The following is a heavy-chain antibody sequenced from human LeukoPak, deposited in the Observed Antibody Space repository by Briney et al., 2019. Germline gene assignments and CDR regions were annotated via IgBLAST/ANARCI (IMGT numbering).Heavy chain of an antibody. V-gene: IGHV4-61*02. CDR1: GGSISSGSYY. D-gene: IGHD3-22*01. CDR2: IYTSGST. Sequence: SENLSLTCTVSGGSISSGSYYWSWIRQPAGKGLEWIGRIYTSGSTNYNPSFKSRVTISVDTSKNQFSLKLSSVTAADTAVYYCARTYYYDSSGYLLGPPDAFDIWGQGTMVTVSS. CDR3: ARTYYYDSSGYLLGPPDAFDI. J-gene: IGHJ3*02.